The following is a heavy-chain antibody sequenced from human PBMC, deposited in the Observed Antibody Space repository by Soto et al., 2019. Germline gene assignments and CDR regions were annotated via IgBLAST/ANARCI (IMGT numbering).Heavy chain of an antibody. CDR2: ISAYNGNT. J-gene: IGHJ4*02. D-gene: IGHD2-2*01. V-gene: IGHV1-18*01. CDR3: ARDPYIVVVPAAWLGGNYDNYYFDY. Sequence: ASVKVSCKASGYTFTSYGISWVRQAPGQGLEWMGWISAYNGNTNYAQKLQGRVTMTTDTSTSTAYMELRSLRSDDTAVYYCARDPYIVVVPAAWLGGNYDNYYFDYWGQGTLVTVSS. CDR1: GYTFTSYG.